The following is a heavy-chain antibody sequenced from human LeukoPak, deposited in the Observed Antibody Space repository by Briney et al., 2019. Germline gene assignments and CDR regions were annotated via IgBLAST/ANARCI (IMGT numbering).Heavy chain of an antibody. CDR1: GFIFNAFE. D-gene: IGHD2-21*01. V-gene: IGHV3-21*01. CDR3: VREGGPYSLYYYMDV. CDR2: ISTSSTYI. Sequence: GGSLRLSCVGSGFIFNAFEMDWVRQAPGKGLEWVSSISTSSTYIKYADSVKGRFTISRDNANNSVFLQMSSLRADDTAVYFCVREGGPYSLYYYMDVWGKGTTVTVSS. J-gene: IGHJ6*03.